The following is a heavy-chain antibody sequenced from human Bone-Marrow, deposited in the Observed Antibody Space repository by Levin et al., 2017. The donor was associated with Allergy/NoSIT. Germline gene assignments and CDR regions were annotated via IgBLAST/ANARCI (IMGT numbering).Heavy chain of an antibody. CDR1: GFIFGDFG. CDR3: AKGPIEVAGRVLDF. Sequence: GGSPRLSCVGSGFIFGDFGLHWVRQRPGKGLEWVAISWYDGSKNYYVDSVRGRFTISRDDSKNMVFLQMDSLTVEDTAVYYCAKGPIEVAGRVLDFWGQGTLVTVSS. CDR2: SWYDGSKN. V-gene: IGHV3-33*03. D-gene: IGHD2-21*01. J-gene: IGHJ4*02.